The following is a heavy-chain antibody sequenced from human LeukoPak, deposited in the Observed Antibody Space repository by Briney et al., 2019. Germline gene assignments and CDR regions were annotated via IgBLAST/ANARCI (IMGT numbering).Heavy chain of an antibody. V-gene: IGHV3-30*07. D-gene: IGHD2-15*01. CDR3: ARDSTVDWAPFDY. J-gene: IGHJ4*02. CDR1: GFTFSSYA. Sequence: PGGSLRLSCAASGFTFSSYAMHWVRRAPGKGLEWVAVISYDGSNKYYADSVKGRFTISRDNSKNTLYLQMNSLRAEDTAVYYCARDSTVDWAPFDYWGQGTLVTVSS. CDR2: ISYDGSNK.